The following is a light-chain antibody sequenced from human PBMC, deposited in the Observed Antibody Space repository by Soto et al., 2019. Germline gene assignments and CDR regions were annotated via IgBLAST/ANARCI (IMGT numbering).Light chain of an antibody. CDR2: AAS. CDR3: QQFKNYPIT. V-gene: IGKV1-9*01. J-gene: IGKJ5*01. CDR1: EDISSY. Sequence: IQLTQSPSSLSASVGDRVTFTCRASEDISSYLVWYHQKPGAAPKLLIYAASALHSGVPSRFSGSGSGTDFTLTISSLHPEDFAVYFCQQFKNYPITFGQGTRLQIK.